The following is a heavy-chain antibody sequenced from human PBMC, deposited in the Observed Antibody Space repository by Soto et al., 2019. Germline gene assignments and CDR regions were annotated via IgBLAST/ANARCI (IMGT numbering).Heavy chain of an antibody. V-gene: IGHV4-39*01. Sequence: SETLSLTCTVSGDSISSNSHYWGWIRQPPGKGLESIANIYYSGSTYYNPSLKSRVTISVDTSKNQFSLKLSSVTAADTAVYYCARRVGLEYYYDSSGSSYYFDYWGQGTLVTVSS. CDR3: ARRVGLEYYYDSSGSSYYFDY. D-gene: IGHD3-22*01. CDR1: GDSISSNSHY. J-gene: IGHJ4*02. CDR2: IYYSGST.